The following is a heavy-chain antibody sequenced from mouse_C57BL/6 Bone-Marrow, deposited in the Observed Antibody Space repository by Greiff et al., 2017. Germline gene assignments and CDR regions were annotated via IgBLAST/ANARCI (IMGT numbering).Heavy chain of an antibody. V-gene: IGHV1-69*01. CDR1: GYTFTSYW. Sequence: QVQLQQPGAELVMPGASVKLSCKASGYTFTSYWMHWVKQRPGQGLEWIGEIDPSDSYTNYNQKFKGKSTLTVDKSSSTAYMQLSSLTSEDSAVYYCARGDYGNYQLYFDVWGTGTTVTVSS. J-gene: IGHJ1*03. CDR3: ARGDYGNYQLYFDV. CDR2: IDPSDSYT. D-gene: IGHD2-1*01.